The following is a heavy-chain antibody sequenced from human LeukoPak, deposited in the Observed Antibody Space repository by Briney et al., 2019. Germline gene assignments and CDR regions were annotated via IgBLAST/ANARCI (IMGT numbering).Heavy chain of an antibody. D-gene: IGHD1-1*01. CDR3: ARELWDDRGAFDI. V-gene: IGHV4-34*01. CDR1: GGSFRGYY. CDR2: INHGART. J-gene: IGHJ3*02. Sequence: KASATLSLTCAVYGGSFRGYYWNWIRQPPGKGLEWIGEINHGARTNYNPSLKSRVTMSVDMSKSQFSLKLTSVTAADTAVYYCARELWDDRGAFDIWGQGTMVTVSS.